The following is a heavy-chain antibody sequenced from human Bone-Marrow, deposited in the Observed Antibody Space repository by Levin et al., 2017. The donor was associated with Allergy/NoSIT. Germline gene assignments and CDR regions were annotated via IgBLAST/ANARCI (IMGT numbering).Heavy chain of an antibody. Sequence: PGASVKVSCKASGYTFTDYYMHWVRQAPGQGLEWMGWINPNSGGTNYAQKFQGWVTMTRDTSISTAYMELSRLRSDDTAVYYCARDRSWNADYYGMDVWGQGTTVTVSS. CDR1: GYTFTDYY. D-gene: IGHD1-1*01. CDR2: INPNSGGT. CDR3: ARDRSWNADYYGMDV. J-gene: IGHJ6*02. V-gene: IGHV1-2*04.